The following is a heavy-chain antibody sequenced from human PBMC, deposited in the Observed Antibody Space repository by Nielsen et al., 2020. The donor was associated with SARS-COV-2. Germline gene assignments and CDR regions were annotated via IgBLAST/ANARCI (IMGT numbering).Heavy chain of an antibody. CDR1: GYRFINNW. CDR2: IYPGDSDT. D-gene: IGHD6-13*01. J-gene: IGHJ3*02. CDR3: ASDSSSLGALEDAFDI. V-gene: IGHV5-51*01. Sequence: GESLKISCKGSGYRFINNWIGWVRQLPGKGLEWMGIIYPGDSDTRYSPSFQGQVTISADKSISTAYLQWSSLKASDTAMYYCASDSSSLGALEDAFDIWGQGTMVTVSS.